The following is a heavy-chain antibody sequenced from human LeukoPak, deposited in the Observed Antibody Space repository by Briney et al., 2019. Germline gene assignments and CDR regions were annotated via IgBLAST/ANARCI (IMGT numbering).Heavy chain of an antibody. CDR2: IIPIFATA. CDR3: ASLLGYCTNGVCSPYHASSDY. V-gene: IGHV1-69*13. D-gene: IGHD2-8*01. Sequence: GASVKVSYKASGGTFSSYAISWVRQAPGQGLEWMGGIIPIFATANYAQKFQGRVTITADESTSTAYMELSSLRSEDTAVYYCASLLGYCTNGVCSPYHASSDYWGQGTLVTVSS. J-gene: IGHJ4*02. CDR1: GGTFSSYA.